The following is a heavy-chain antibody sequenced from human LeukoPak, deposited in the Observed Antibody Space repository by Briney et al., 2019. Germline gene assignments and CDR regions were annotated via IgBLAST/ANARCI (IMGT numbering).Heavy chain of an antibody. CDR1: GFTFSSYG. V-gene: IGHV3-23*01. CDR3: AKGHPGRGFHYYFDY. Sequence: GGSLRLSCAASGFTFSSYGMSWVRQAPGKGLEWVSAISGSGGSTYYADSVKGRFTISRDNSKNTLYLQMNSLRAEDTAVYYCAKGHPGRGFHYYFDYWGQGTLVTVSS. CDR2: ISGSGGST. D-gene: IGHD2-15*01. J-gene: IGHJ4*02.